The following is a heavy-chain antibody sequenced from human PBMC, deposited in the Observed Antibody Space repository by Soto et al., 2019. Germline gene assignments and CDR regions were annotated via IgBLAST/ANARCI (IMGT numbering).Heavy chain of an antibody. CDR1: VVSIINSSYY. J-gene: IGHJ4*02. Sequence: PSETLSLTCTFSVVSIINSSYYWGWIRRPPGKGLEWIGTIYYSGITYYNPSLKSRVTTSVDTSKNQFSLKLTSVTAADTAVYYCARHGSNWGQGTLVTVSS. CDR3: ARHGSN. V-gene: IGHV4-39*01. CDR2: IYYSGIT.